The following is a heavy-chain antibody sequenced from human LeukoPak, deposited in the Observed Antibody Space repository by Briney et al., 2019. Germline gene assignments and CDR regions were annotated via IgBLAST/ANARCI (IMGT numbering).Heavy chain of an antibody. D-gene: IGHD1/OR15-1a*01. CDR1: GFTFSSYA. Sequence: PGGSLRLSCAASGFTFSSYAMHWVRQAPGKGLEWVAVISYDGSNEYYADSVKGRFTISRDNSKNTLYLQMNSLRAEDTAVYYCARVQLEQYYYYGMDVWGKGTTVTVSS. V-gene: IGHV3-30*04. J-gene: IGHJ6*04. CDR2: ISYDGSNE. CDR3: ARVQLEQYYYYGMDV.